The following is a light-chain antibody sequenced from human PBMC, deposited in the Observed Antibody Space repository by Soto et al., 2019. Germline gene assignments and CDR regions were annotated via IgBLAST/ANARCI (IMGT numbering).Light chain of an antibody. Sequence: QSGLTQPASVSGSPGQWITISCTGTSSDVGGYNYVSWYQQHPGKAPKLMIYDVSNRPSGVSNRFSGSKSGNTASLTISGRQAEDEADYYCCSYTTSSTYVFGPWTKVTVL. CDR3: CSYTTSSTYV. CDR2: DVS. J-gene: IGLJ1*01. V-gene: IGLV2-14*01. CDR1: SSDVGGYNY.